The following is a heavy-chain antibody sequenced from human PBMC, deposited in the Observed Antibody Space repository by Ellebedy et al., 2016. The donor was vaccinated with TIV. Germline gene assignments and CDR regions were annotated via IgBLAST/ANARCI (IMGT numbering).Heavy chain of an antibody. CDR2: IDQSGRS. V-gene: IGHV4-34*01. D-gene: IGHD3-9*01. CDR3: ARGGRDTLAGYRYDS. CDR1: GGSFGGYH. J-gene: IGHJ4*02. Sequence: MPSETLSLTCGVSGGSFGGYHWSWIRQPPGKGLEWIGEIDQSGRSDYSPSLKSRVTISVDAAKTHFSLQLTSVTAADTAVYYCARGGRDTLAGYRYDSWGQGTQVTVSS.